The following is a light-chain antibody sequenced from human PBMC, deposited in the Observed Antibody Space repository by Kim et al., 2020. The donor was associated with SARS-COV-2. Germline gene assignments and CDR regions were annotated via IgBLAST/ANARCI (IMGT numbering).Light chain of an antibody. CDR3: QVWDSSTAV. CDR2: RDS. V-gene: IGLV3-9*01. J-gene: IGLJ2*01. CDR1: NIGSKN. Sequence: VAPGQTARITCGGNNIGSKNVHWYQQKPGQAPVLVIYRDSNRPSGIPERFSGSNSGNTATLTISRAQAGDEADYYCQVWDSSTAVFGGGTQLTVL.